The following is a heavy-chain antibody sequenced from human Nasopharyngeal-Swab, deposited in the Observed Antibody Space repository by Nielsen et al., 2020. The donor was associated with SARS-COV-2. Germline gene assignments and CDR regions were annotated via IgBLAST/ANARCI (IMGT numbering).Heavy chain of an antibody. CDR2: ISSSGSTI. Sequence: LKISCAASGFTFSSYEMNWVRQAPGKGLEWVSYISSSGSTIYYADSVKGRFTISRDNAKNSLYLQMNSLRAEDTAVYYCASHAGDSSGWYSYYYGMDVWGQGTTVTVSS. CDR3: ASHAGDSSGWYSYYYGMDV. CDR1: GFTFSSYE. D-gene: IGHD6-19*01. V-gene: IGHV3-48*03. J-gene: IGHJ6*02.